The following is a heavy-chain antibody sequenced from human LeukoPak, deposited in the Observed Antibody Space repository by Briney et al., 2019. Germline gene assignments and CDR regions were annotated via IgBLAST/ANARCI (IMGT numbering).Heavy chain of an antibody. CDR3: AREGTYYYDSSGYGTFDY. J-gene: IGHJ4*02. CDR1: GFTFSSYS. D-gene: IGHD3-22*01. V-gene: IGHV3-48*01. CDR2: ISSSSSTI. Sequence: PGGSLRLSCAASGFTFSSYSMNWVRQAPRKGLEWVSYISSSSSTIYYADSVKGRFTISRDNAKNSLYLQMNSLRAEDTAVYYCAREGTYYYDSSGYGTFDYWGQGALVTVSS.